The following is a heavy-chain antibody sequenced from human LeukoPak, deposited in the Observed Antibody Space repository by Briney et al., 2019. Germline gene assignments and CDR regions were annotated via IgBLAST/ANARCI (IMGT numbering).Heavy chain of an antibody. J-gene: IGHJ4*02. CDR1: EYTFSVYH. CDR3: ARMGYSSSWHGDY. CDR2: INPNSGDT. Sequence: ASVKVSCKASEYTFSVYHIHWVRLAPGQGLEWMAWINPNSGDTNYAQKFQGRVTMTRDTSISTVYMEVSSLRSEDTAVYYCARMGYSSSWHGDYWGQGTLVTVSS. V-gene: IGHV1-2*02. D-gene: IGHD6-13*01.